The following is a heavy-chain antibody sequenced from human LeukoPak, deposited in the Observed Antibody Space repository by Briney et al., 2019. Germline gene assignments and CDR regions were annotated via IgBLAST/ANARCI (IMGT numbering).Heavy chain of an antibody. CDR1: GFTFSTYS. CDR3: ARDTYGSGHCSGGNCEGFDY. J-gene: IGHJ4*02. V-gene: IGHV3-48*01. D-gene: IGHD2-15*01. Sequence: GGSLRLSCAASGFTFSTYSMNWVRQAPGKGQEWVSYLSSRSSTIFYADSVKGRFTISRDNAKNSLYLQMNSLRAEDTAVYYCARDTYGSGHCSGGNCEGFDYWGQGTLVTVSS. CDR2: LSSRSSTI.